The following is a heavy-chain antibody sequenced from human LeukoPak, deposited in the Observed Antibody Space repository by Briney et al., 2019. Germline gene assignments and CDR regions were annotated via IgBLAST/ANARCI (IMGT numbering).Heavy chain of an antibody. D-gene: IGHD6-19*01. CDR1: GFTVSSNY. Sequence: GGSLRLSCAASGFTVSSNYMSWVRQAPGKGLEWVSVIYSGGSTYYADSVKGRFTVSRDNSKNTLYLQMNSLRAEDTAVYYCARDKQWLGNFDYWGQGTLVTVSS. CDR3: ARDKQWLGNFDY. J-gene: IGHJ4*02. CDR2: IYSGGST. V-gene: IGHV3-66*01.